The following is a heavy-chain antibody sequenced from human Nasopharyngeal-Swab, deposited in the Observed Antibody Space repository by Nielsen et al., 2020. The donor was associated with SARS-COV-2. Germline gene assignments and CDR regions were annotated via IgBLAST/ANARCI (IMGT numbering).Heavy chain of an antibody. V-gene: IGHV3-53*01. CDR3: ARESSSGWYGDAFDI. CDR2: IYSGGST. CDR1: GFTVSSNY. J-gene: IGHJ3*02. D-gene: IGHD6-19*01. Sequence: GESLKISCAASGFTVSSNYMSWVRQAPGKGLEWVSVIYSGGSTYYADSVKGRFTISRDNSKNALYLQMNSLRAEDTAVYYCARESSSGWYGDAFDIWGQVTMVTVSS.